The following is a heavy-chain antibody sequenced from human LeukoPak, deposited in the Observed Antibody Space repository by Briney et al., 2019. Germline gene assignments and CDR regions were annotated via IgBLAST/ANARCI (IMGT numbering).Heavy chain of an antibody. V-gene: IGHV4-30-4*08. CDR1: GGSISSNPYC. CDR2: IYYSGTT. J-gene: IGHJ6*02. D-gene: IGHD3-10*01. Sequence: SETLSLTCTVSGGSISSNPYCWGWIRQPPGKGLEWIGYIYYSGTTHSNPSLKSRLTMSMDTSKSQFSLILSSVTAADTAVYYCARASGRFGGFTGGKQDYYYFNFDVWGPGTTVTVSS. CDR3: ARASGRFGGFTGGKQDYYYFNFDV.